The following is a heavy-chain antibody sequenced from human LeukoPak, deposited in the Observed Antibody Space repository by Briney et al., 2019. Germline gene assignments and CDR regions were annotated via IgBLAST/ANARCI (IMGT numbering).Heavy chain of an antibody. CDR2: IYYSGST. CDR1: GGTISSGGYY. CDR3: ARDGWGYDILTGYKNYYYYGIDV. V-gene: IGHV4-31*01. Sequence: SGTLSLTCTVSGGTISSGGYYWSWIRQHTGKGLEWIGYIYYSGSTYYNPSLKGPVTKSVDPCKNQSSLKLSSVTAADTAVYCCARDGWGYDILTGYKNYYYYGIDVWGQGTTVTVSS. J-gene: IGHJ6*02. D-gene: IGHD3-9*01.